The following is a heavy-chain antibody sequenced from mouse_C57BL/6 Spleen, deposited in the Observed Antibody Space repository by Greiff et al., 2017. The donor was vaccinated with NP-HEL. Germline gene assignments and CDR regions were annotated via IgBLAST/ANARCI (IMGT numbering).Heavy chain of an antibody. V-gene: IGHV1-59*01. CDR1: GYTFTSYW. D-gene: IGHD2-3*01. Sequence: VQLQQPGAELVRPGTSVKLSCKASGYTFTSYWMHWVKQRPGQGLEWIGVIDPSDSYTNYNQKFKGKATLTVDTSSSTAYMQLSSLTSEDSAVYYCARSGYDGYEYYFDYWGQGTTLTVSS. CDR3: ARSGYDGYEYYFDY. J-gene: IGHJ2*01. CDR2: IDPSDSYT.